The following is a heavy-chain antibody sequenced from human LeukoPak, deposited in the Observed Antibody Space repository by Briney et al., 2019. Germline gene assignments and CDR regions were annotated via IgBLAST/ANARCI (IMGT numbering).Heavy chain of an antibody. D-gene: IGHD3-10*01. CDR2: IKSKTDGGKT. CDR1: GFAFSNAW. V-gene: IGHV3-15*01. Sequence: PGGSLRLSCAASGFAFSNAWMSWVRQAPGKGLEWVGRIKSKTDGGKTDYAAPVKGRFTISRDDSKNTLYLQMNRLKTEDTAVYYCTTDMGDYWGQGTLVTVSS. CDR3: TTDMGDY. J-gene: IGHJ4*02.